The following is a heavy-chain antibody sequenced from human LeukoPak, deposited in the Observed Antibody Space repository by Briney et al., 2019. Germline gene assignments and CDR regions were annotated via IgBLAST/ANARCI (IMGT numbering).Heavy chain of an antibody. CDR2: IYSGGGT. V-gene: IGHV3-66*01. D-gene: IGHD3-22*01. CDR1: GFTVSSNY. Sequence: GGSLRLSCAASGFTVSSNYMSWVRQAPEKGLEWVSVIYSGGGTYYADSVKGRFTISRDNSRNTLYLQMNSLRAEDTAVYYCARAPTGSDYFSWYFDLWGRGTLVTVSS. J-gene: IGHJ2*01. CDR3: ARAPTGSDYFSWYFDL.